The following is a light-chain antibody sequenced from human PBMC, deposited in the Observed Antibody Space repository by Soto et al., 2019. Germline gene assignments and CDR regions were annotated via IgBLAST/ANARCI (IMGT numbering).Light chain of an antibody. CDR1: SCDVGSYNF. V-gene: IGLV2-23*02. CDR2: EVY. Sequence: QPASVSGSPGQSITISCTGTSCDVGSYNFVSWYQQYPGKAPKVMIYEVYQRPSGVSNRFSGSKSGSAASLTISGLQVEDEADYYCCSYAGGSTYVFGTGTKVTVL. J-gene: IGLJ1*01. CDR3: CSYAGGSTYV.